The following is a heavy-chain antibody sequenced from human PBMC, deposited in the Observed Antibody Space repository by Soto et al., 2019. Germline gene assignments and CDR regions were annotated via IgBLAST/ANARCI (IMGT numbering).Heavy chain of an antibody. CDR2: ISYDGSNK. CDR3: AKAGYSSSWGPDY. J-gene: IGHJ4*02. CDR1: GFTFSSYG. V-gene: IGHV3-30*18. Sequence: SLRLSCAASGFTFSSYGMHWVRQAPGKGLEWVAVISYDGSNKYYADSVKGRFTISRDNSKNTLYLQMNSLRAEDTAVYYCAKAGYSSSWGPDYWGQGTLVTVSS. D-gene: IGHD6-13*01.